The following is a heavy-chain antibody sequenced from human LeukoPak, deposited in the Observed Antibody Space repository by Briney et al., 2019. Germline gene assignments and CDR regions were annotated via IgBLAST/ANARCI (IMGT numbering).Heavy chain of an antibody. D-gene: IGHD6-13*01. Sequence: SETLSLTCTVSGGSISSGGYYWSWIRQHPGKGLEWIGYIYYNGSTYYNPSLKSRVTISVDTSKNQFSLKLSSVTAADTAVYYCARGVTYSRDFDYWGQGTLVTVSS. CDR1: GGSISSGGYY. CDR3: ARGVTYSRDFDY. CDR2: IYYNGST. J-gene: IGHJ4*02. V-gene: IGHV4-31*03.